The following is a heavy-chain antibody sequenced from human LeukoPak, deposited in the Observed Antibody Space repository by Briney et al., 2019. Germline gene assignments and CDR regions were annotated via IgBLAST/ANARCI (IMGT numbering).Heavy chain of an antibody. Sequence: ASVKVSCKASGYTFTSYYMHWVRQAPGQGLEWMGIINPSGGSTSYAQKFQGRVTMTRDTSTSTVYMELSSLRSEDTAVYYCARDHGAGGSYLVHYGMDVWGQGTTVTVSS. CDR1: GYTFTSYY. CDR3: ARDHGAGGSYLVHYGMDV. D-gene: IGHD1-26*01. V-gene: IGHV1-46*01. J-gene: IGHJ6*02. CDR2: INPSGGST.